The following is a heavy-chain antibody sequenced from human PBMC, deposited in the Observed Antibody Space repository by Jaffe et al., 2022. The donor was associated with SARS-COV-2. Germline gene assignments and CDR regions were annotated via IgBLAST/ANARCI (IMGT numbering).Heavy chain of an antibody. V-gene: IGHV3-9*01. J-gene: IGHJ6*03. D-gene: IGHD3-10*01. Sequence: EVQLVESGGGLVQPGRSLRVSCAASGFMFEDYAMHWVRQAPGKGLEWVSGINWNSGSIGYADSVKGRFTISRDNAKNSLYLQMNSLRTEDTALYYCAKDYGSGSYYYYYMDVWGKGTTVTVSS. CDR1: GFMFEDYA. CDR2: INWNSGSI. CDR3: AKDYGSGSYYYYYMDV.